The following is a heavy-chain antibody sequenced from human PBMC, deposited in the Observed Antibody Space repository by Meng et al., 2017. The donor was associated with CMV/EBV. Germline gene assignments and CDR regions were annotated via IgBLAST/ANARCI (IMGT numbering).Heavy chain of an antibody. CDR2: MNPSSGDT. J-gene: IGHJ4*02. CDR3: ARGRIFDH. CDR1: GYAFINYD. D-gene: IGHD1-14*01. Sequence: RVSCKASGYAFINYDINWMRQAAGQGLEWMGWMNPSSGDTGYAPNFQDRVSISRDTSTGTAFMDLSSLRSDGTAVYYCARGRIFDHWGQGTLVTVSS. V-gene: IGHV1-8*03.